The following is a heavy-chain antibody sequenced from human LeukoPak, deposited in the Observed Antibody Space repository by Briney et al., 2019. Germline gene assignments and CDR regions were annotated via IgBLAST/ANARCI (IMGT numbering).Heavy chain of an antibody. V-gene: IGHV4-59*01. Sequence: SETLSLTCTVSGGSIFTYYWSWIRQPPGKGLEWIGYIYYSGNTNYNPSLKSRVTISVDTSKNQFSLKLRSVTAADTAVYYCARETSQKGAHYMDVWGKGTTITISS. CDR3: ARETSQKGAHYMDV. J-gene: IGHJ6*03. CDR1: GGSIFTYY. CDR2: IYYSGNT. D-gene: IGHD3-16*01.